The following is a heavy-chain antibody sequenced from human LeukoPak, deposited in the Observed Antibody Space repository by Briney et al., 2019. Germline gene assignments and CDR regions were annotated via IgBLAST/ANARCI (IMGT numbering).Heavy chain of an antibody. CDR2: ISGSGGST. Sequence: GGSLRLSCAASGFTFSSYAMSWVRQAPGKGLEWVSAISGSGGSTYYADSVKGRFTISRDNSKNTLYLQMNSLRAEDTAIYYCARPDCSSTSCYRAFDYWGQGTLVAVSS. CDR1: GFTFSSYA. D-gene: IGHD2-2*01. CDR3: ARPDCSSTSCYRAFDY. J-gene: IGHJ4*02. V-gene: IGHV3-23*01.